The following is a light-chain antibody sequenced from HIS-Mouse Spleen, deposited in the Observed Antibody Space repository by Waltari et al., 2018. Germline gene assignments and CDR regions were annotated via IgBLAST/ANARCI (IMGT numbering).Light chain of an antibody. CDR2: GAS. CDR1: QSVSSSY. CDR3: QQYGSSPGT. V-gene: IGKV3-20*01. Sequence: EIVLTQSPGTLSLSPGERATLSCRASQSVSSSYLAWYQQQPGQAPRLLIYGASRRATGIPDRFSGSGSGTDFTLTISRLEPEDFAVYYCQQYGSSPGTFGQGTKVEIK. J-gene: IGKJ1*01.